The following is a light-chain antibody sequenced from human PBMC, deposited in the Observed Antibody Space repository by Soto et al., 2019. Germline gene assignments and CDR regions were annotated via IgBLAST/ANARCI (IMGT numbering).Light chain of an antibody. Sequence: PGERATLSCGASQSVSSSQLAWYQQRPGQAPRLLVYGASTRATGIADRFSGSGSGTDFTLTISRLEPEDFAVYYCQQYGSSPQTFGQGTKVDIK. V-gene: IGKV3-20*01. J-gene: IGKJ1*01. CDR2: GAS. CDR3: QQYGSSPQT. CDR1: QSVSSSQ.